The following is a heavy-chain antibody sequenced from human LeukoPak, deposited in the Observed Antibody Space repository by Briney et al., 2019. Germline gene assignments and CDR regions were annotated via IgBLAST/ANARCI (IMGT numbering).Heavy chain of an antibody. Sequence: TGGSLSLSCAASGFTFSSYSMTWVRQAPGKGLEWVSVIGGRGGTTYYADSVKGRFTISRDNAKNTLYLQMNSLRAEDTAVYYCARDYGGNSVFVNNWFDPWGQRTLVTVSS. CDR1: GFTFSSYS. V-gene: IGHV3-23*01. CDR3: ARDYGGNSVFVNNWFDP. J-gene: IGHJ5*01. CDR2: IGGRGGTT. D-gene: IGHD4-23*01.